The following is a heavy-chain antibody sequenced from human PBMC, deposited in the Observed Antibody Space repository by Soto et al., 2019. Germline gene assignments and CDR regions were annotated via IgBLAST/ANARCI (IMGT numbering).Heavy chain of an antibody. CDR3: ATILSGLLAY. Sequence: QVQLAQSGAEVKKPGSSVKVSCKASGGSFSSHAITWVRQAPGQGLEWMGGIIPISDTAHYAQNFQGRVTMTADKSTSTASMELSSLRSEDTALYYCATILSGLLAYWGQGTQVTVSS. CDR2: IIPISDTA. V-gene: IGHV1-69*06. D-gene: IGHD3-9*01. J-gene: IGHJ4*02. CDR1: GGSFSSHA.